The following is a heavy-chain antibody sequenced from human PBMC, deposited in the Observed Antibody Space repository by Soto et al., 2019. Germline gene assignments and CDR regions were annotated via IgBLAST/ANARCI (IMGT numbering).Heavy chain of an antibody. CDR1: GVTFGDYA. CDR3: TRDEVDYYDSSGYSLGAFDI. D-gene: IGHD3-22*01. Sequence: GGSLRLSCTASGVTFGDYAMSWFRQAPGKGLEWVGFIRSKAYGGTTEYAASVKGRFTISRDDSKSIAYLQMNSLKTEDTAVYYCTRDEVDYYDSSGYSLGAFDIWGQGTMVTVSS. J-gene: IGHJ3*02. CDR2: IRSKAYGGTT. V-gene: IGHV3-49*03.